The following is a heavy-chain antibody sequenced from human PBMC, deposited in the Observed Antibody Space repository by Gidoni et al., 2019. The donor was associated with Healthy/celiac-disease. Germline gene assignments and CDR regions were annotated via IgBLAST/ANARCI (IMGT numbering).Heavy chain of an antibody. CDR2: IKSKTDGGTT. V-gene: IGHV3-15*01. J-gene: IGHJ3*02. Sequence: EVQLVESGGGLVKPGGSLRLSCAASRFTCSNAWMSWVRQDPGKGLEWVGRIKSKTDGGTTDYAAPVKGRFTISRDDSKNTLYLQMNSLKTEDTAVYYCTTEVVVAAVDAFDIWGQGTMVTVSS. CDR1: RFTCSNAW. CDR3: TTEVVVAAVDAFDI. D-gene: IGHD2-15*01.